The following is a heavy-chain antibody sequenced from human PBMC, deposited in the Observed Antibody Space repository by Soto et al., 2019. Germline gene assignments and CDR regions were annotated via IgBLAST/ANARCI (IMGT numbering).Heavy chain of an antibody. CDR1: GFTFSSYA. CDR3: ARDLYYYDSSGYFG. J-gene: IGHJ4*02. Sequence: QVQLVESGGGVVQPGRSLRLSCAASGFTFSSYAMHWVRQAPGKGLEWVAVISYDGSNKYYADSVKGRFTISRDNSKNTLYLQMSSLRAEDTAVYYCARDLYYYDSSGYFGWGQGTLVTVSS. V-gene: IGHV3-30-3*01. D-gene: IGHD3-22*01. CDR2: ISYDGSNK.